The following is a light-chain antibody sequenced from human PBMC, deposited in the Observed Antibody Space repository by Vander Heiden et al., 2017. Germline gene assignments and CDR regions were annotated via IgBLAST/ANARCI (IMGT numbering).Light chain of an antibody. J-gene: IGLJ3*02. V-gene: IGLV2-14*03. Sequence: QSALPQPASVSGSPGQSITLSCTGTSRDVGGYNDVSWYQQRPGKAPELMIYDVSTRPSGVSNRFSGSKSGNTASLTISGLQAEDEADYYCSAYTSSHTLVFGGGTKLTVL. CDR2: DVS. CDR1: SRDVGGYND. CDR3: SAYTSSHTLV.